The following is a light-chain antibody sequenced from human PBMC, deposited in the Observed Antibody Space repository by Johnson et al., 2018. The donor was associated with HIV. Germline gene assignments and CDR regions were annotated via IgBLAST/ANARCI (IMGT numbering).Light chain of an antibody. CDR3: GAWDSSLGSYV. CDR1: RSNIGNNY. V-gene: IGLV1-51*01. J-gene: IGLJ1*01. Sequence: QSVLTQPPSVSAAPGQKVTISCSGSRSNIGNNYVSWYQQLPGTAPKLLISNNSKRPSGIPDRFSGSKSGTSATLAITGLQTGDEADYYCGAWDSSLGSYVFGTGTQVTVL. CDR2: NNS.